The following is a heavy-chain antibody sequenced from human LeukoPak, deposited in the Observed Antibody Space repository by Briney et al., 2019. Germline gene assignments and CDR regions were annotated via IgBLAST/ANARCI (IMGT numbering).Heavy chain of an antibody. CDR3: AKDWGMFTGYENSFDY. J-gene: IGHJ4*02. CDR1: GLTFNNYG. D-gene: IGHD3-16*01. V-gene: IGHV3-30*02. CDR2: IRYDGANK. Sequence: GGSLSLSCAASGLTFNNYGMHWVRQAPGKGLEGVASIRYDGANKYYADSVKGRFTISRDNSKSTLYLQMNSLSAEDTALFYCAKDWGMFTGYENSFDYWGQGTLVSVSS.